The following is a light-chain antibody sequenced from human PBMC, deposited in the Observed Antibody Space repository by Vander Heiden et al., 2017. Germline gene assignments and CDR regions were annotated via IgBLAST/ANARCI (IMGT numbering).Light chain of an antibody. CDR1: QSLLHSDGYNY. CDR3: MQALQTPPT. Sequence: DIVMTQSPLSLPVTPGEPASISCRSSQSLLHSDGYNYLNWYRQKPGQSPQLLIYLVSNRASGVPDRFSGSSSGTDFTLKISRVEAEDVGVYYCMQALQTPPTFGGGTKVEIK. CDR2: LVS. J-gene: IGKJ4*01. V-gene: IGKV2-28*01.